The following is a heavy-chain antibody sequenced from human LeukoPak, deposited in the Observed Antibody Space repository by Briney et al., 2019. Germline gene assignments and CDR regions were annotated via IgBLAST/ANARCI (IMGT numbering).Heavy chain of an antibody. V-gene: IGHV3-30*02. Sequence: GGSLRLSCAASGFTFSSYGMHWVRQAPGKGLEWVEFIRYDGSNKYYADSVKGRFTISRDNSKNTLYLQMNSLRAEDTAVYYCAKDWPDGLHDAFDIWGQGTMVTVSS. CDR1: GFTFSSYG. D-gene: IGHD5-24*01. J-gene: IGHJ3*02. CDR2: IRYDGSNK. CDR3: AKDWPDGLHDAFDI.